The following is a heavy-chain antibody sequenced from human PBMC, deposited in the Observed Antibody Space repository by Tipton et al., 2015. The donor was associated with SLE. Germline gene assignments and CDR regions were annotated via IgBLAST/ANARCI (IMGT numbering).Heavy chain of an antibody. CDR1: GGSISSYY. J-gene: IGHJ4*02. D-gene: IGHD4-17*01. Sequence: TLSLTCTVSGGSISSYYWSWIRQPPGKGLEWIGYIYCSGSTNYNPSLKSRVTISVDTSKNQFSLKLSSVTAADTAVYYCARSTATVTPYYFDYWGQGTLVTVSS. CDR2: IYCSGST. V-gene: IGHV4-59*01. CDR3: ARSTATVTPYYFDY.